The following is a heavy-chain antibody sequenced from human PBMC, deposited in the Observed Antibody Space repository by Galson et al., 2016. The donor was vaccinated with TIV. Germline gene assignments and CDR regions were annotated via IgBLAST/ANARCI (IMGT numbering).Heavy chain of an antibody. V-gene: IGHV1-24*01. Sequence: SVKVSCKVSGDSLNDLVIHWVRQAPGKGLEWMGGFDPEVSKTVYAQMLQGRVTMAADTSTNTAYMELGSLRFEDTAVYYCATVAWFPGLSLDTWGQGTLVTVSS. CDR1: GDSLNDLV. CDR3: ATVAWFPGLSLDT. D-gene: IGHD2/OR15-2a*01. J-gene: IGHJ5*02. CDR2: FDPEVSKT.